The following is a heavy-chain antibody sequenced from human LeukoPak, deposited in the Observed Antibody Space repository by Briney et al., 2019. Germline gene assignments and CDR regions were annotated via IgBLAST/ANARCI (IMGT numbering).Heavy chain of an antibody. CDR3: ARYRPYYYDSSGYYYYFDY. CDR2: INHRSST. Sequence: SETLSLTCAVYGGSFSGYYWSWIRQPPGKGLEWIGEINHRSSTNYNPSLKSRVTISVDTSKNQISLNLISVTAADTAVYYCARYRPYYYDSSGYYYYFDYWGQGTLATVSS. J-gene: IGHJ4*02. V-gene: IGHV4-34*01. CDR1: GGSFSGYY. D-gene: IGHD3-22*01.